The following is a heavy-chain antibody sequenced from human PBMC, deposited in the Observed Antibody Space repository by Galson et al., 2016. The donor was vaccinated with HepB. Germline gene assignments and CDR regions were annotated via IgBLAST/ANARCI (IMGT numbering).Heavy chain of an antibody. CDR1: GFTFSSYS. J-gene: IGHJ4*02. D-gene: IGHD1-20*01. Sequence: SLRLSCAASGFTFSSYSMNWVRQAPGKGLEWVSYIGDTGSRIYYADSAKGRFTISRDNAKNSVYLQMNSLRAEDTAVYYCASMTGTTPGGYWGQGTLVTVSS. V-gene: IGHV3-48*01. CDR3: ASMTGTTPGGY. CDR2: IGDTGSRI.